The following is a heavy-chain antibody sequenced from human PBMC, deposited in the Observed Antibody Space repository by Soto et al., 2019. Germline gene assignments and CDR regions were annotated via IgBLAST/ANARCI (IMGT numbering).Heavy chain of an antibody. Sequence: SVKVSCKASGGTFSSYAISWVRQAPGQGLEWMGGIIAIFGTANYAQKFQGRVTVTEDESTSTDYMELSSLRSENTAMYYCATSTDSSSSLYYYYGMDVWGQGTTVTVSS. CDR3: ATSTDSSSSLYYYYGMDV. CDR1: GGTFSSYA. CDR2: IIAIFGTA. D-gene: IGHD6-6*01. V-gene: IGHV1-69*13. J-gene: IGHJ6*02.